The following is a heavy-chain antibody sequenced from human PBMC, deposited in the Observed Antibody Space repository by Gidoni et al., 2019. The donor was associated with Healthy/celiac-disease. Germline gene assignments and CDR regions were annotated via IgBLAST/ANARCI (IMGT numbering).Heavy chain of an antibody. CDR2: IYWDDDK. V-gene: IGHV2-5*02. Sequence: QITLTESGPTLVKPTQTLTLTCTFSGSSLSTSGVGVGWIRQPPGKALEWLALIYWDDDKRYSPSLKSRLTITKDTSKNQVVLTMTNMDPVDTATYYCAHSRQVYDSSGYYYVFGAFDIWGQGTMVTVSS. J-gene: IGHJ3*02. CDR1: GSSLSTSGVG. D-gene: IGHD3-22*01. CDR3: AHSRQVYDSSGYYYVFGAFDI.